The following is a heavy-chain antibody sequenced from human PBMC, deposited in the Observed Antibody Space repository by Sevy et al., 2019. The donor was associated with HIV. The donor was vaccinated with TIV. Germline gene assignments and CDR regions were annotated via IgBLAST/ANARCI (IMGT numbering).Heavy chain of an antibody. CDR1: GFSFKNVW. CDR2: AKRKSDGRSI. V-gene: IGHV3-15*01. Sequence: GGSLRLSCAGSGFSFKNVWMTWVRQTPGKGLEWVGHAKRKSDGRSIDYGSPVNGRFTISRDDSKDMLYLQMSSLKTEDTGVYYCATVLGAGAAGAFEIWGQGTMVTVSS. J-gene: IGHJ3*02. CDR3: ATVLGAGAAGAFEI. D-gene: IGHD1-26*01.